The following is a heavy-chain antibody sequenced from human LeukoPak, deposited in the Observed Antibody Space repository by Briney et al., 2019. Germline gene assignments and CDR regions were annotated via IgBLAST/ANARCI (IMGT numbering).Heavy chain of an antibody. J-gene: IGHJ4*02. CDR2: INHSGST. Sequence: SETLSLTCAVYGGSFSAYFWTWIRQPPGKGLEWIGEINHSGSTNYNPSLKSRVTISVDTSKIQFSLKLSSVTAADTAVYYCARGRYCSGGSCGRFDYWGQGTLVTVSS. V-gene: IGHV4-34*01. CDR1: GGSFSAYF. D-gene: IGHD2-15*01. CDR3: ARGRYCSGGSCGRFDY.